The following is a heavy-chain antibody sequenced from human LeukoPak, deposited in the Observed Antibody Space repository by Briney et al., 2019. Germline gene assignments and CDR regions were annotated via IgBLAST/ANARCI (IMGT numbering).Heavy chain of an antibody. CDR3: ARGEVIAAAVIWFDP. CDR2: IYYSGST. D-gene: IGHD6-13*01. V-gene: IGHV4-31*03. Sequence: SETLSLACTVSGGSISSGGYYWSWIRQHPGKGLEWIGYIYYSGSTYYNPSLKSRVTISVDTSKNQFSLKLSSVTAADTAVYYCARGEVIAAAVIWFDPWGQGTLVTVSS. J-gene: IGHJ5*02. CDR1: GGSISSGGYY.